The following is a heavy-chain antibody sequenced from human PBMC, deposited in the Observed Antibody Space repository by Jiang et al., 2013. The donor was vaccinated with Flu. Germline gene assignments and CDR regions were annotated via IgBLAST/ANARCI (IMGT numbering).Heavy chain of an antibody. D-gene: IGHD4-11*01. J-gene: IGHJ6*02. Sequence: SGAEVKKPGSSVKVSCKASGGTFSSYAISWVRQAPGQGLEWMGGIIPIFGTANYAQKFQGRVTITADESTSTAYMELSSLRSEDTAVYYCARVEFTSSKDYSNPQYYYYGMDVWGQGTTVTVSS. CDR2: IIPIFGTA. V-gene: IGHV1-69*01. CDR1: GGTFSSYA. CDR3: ARVEFTSSKDYSNPQYYYYGMDV.